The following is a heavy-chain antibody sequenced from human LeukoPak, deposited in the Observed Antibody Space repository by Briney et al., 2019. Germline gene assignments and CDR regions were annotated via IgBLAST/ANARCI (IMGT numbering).Heavy chain of an antibody. Sequence: ASVKVSCKVSGYTLTELSMHWVRQAPGNGLEWMGGFDPEDGETIYARKFQGRVTMTEDTSTDTAYMELSSLRSEDTAVYYCATLPSWYGEDDYWGQGTLVTVSS. CDR3: ATLPSWYGEDDY. D-gene: IGHD6-13*01. V-gene: IGHV1-24*01. J-gene: IGHJ4*02. CDR2: FDPEDGET. CDR1: GYTLTELS.